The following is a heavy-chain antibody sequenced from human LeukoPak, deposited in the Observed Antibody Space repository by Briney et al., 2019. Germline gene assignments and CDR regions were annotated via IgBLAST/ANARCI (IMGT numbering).Heavy chain of an antibody. CDR2: MTCGSNTI. CDR3: AREDGVVIAVGYYYYMDV. Sequence: PGGSLRLSCAASGFTFGSYSMNWVRQAPGQGLEWISYMTCGSNTIYYADSVKGRFTISRDNAKNSLYLQMNSLRAEDTAVYYCAREDGVVIAVGYYYYMDVWGKGTTVTVSS. D-gene: IGHD3-3*01. J-gene: IGHJ6*03. V-gene: IGHV3-48*01. CDR1: GFTFGSYS.